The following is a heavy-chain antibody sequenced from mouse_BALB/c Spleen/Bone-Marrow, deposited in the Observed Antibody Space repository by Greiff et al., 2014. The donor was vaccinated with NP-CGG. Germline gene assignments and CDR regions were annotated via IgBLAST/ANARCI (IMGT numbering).Heavy chain of an antibody. Sequence: VQLQQSGPELVKPGASVKISCKASGYSFTGYYMHWVKQSHVKSLEWIGRINPYNGATSYNQNFKDKASLTVDKSSSTAYMELHSLTSEDSVVYYCARYDYYGSSFFDYWGQGTTLTVSS. CDR3: ARYDYYGSSFFDY. D-gene: IGHD1-1*01. CDR2: INPYNGAT. J-gene: IGHJ2*01. V-gene: IGHV1S30*01. CDR1: GYSFTGYY.